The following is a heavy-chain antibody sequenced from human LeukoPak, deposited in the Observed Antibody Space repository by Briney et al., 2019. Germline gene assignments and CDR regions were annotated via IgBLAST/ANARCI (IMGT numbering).Heavy chain of an antibody. J-gene: IGHJ3*02. D-gene: IGHD3-16*02. CDR3: ARGEMITFGGVIVISTFDI. CDR2: IIPIFGTA. Sequence: SVKVSCKASRGTFSSYAISWVRQAPGQGLEWMGGIIPIFGTANYAQKFQGRVTITTDESTSTAYMELSRLTSDDTAVYYCARGEMITFGGVIVISTFDIWGQGTMVIVS. CDR1: RGTFSSYA. V-gene: IGHV1-69*05.